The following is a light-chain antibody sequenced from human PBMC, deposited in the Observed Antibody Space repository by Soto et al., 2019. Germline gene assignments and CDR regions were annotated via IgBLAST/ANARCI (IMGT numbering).Light chain of an antibody. J-gene: IGKJ1*01. Sequence: IVRTQSPLSLPVTPGEPASISCRYSQSLLHSNGYNYLDWYLQKQGQSPQXXIYLGSNRASGVPDRFSGSGSGTECTLTISSLQPDDDETDYCPQYNAYPWTFCQGTKVDIK. CDR3: PQYNAYPWT. CDR2: LGS. V-gene: IGKV2-28*01. CDR1: QSLLHSNGYNY.